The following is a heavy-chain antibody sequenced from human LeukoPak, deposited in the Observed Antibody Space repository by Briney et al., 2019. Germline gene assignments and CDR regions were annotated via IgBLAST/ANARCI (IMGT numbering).Heavy chain of an antibody. CDR3: ARAVDSDTAMVTGYYYYMDV. J-gene: IGHJ6*03. CDR2: IKWNGGST. D-gene: IGHD5-18*01. Sequence: PGGSLRLSCAASGFTFDDYGMSWVRQAPGKGLEWVSGIKWNGGSTGYADSVKGRFTISRDNAKNSLCLQMNSLRAEDTALYYCARAVDSDTAMVTGYYYYMDVWGKGTTVTVSS. CDR1: GFTFDDYG. V-gene: IGHV3-20*04.